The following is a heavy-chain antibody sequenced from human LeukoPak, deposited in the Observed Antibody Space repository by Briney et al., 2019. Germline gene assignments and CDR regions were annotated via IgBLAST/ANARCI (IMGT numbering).Heavy chain of an antibody. CDR2: IYTGENT. J-gene: IGHJ4*02. Sequence: SETLSLTCTVSGASVISTNYYWGWIRQPPGKGLEWIGNIYTGENTYYNPSLKSRVTISVDTSKNHLSLTLASVTAADTAVYYCARLRDTGGLQFYYYFDYWGLGTLVTVSS. CDR1: GASVISTNYY. CDR3: ARLRDTGGLQFYYYFDY. D-gene: IGHD2-8*02. V-gene: IGHV4-39*02.